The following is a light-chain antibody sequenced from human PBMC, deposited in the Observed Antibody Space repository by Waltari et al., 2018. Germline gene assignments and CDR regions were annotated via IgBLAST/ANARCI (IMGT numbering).Light chain of an antibody. J-gene: IGKJ1*01. CDR3: QQYNSAPWT. Sequence: DIQMTQSPSSLSASVGDTVTITCRASQGISSYLAWFQQKPGKAPKPLIYYASNLESGVPSRFGRSRMWTEFSLTIISLHPEDFATSFCQQYNSAPWTFGHGTKVEIK. V-gene: IGKV1-16*01. CDR2: YAS. CDR1: QGISSY.